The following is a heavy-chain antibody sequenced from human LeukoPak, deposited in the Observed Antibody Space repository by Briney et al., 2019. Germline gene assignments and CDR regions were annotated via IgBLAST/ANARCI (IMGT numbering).Heavy chain of an antibody. CDR1: GFTFSSYS. CDR3: VRDGGDKTAYYGDQFDL. D-gene: IGHD3-9*01. Sequence: PGGSLRLSCAASGFTFSSYSMNWVRQAPGKGLEWVIIISYDGSKKYSADSVRGRFTISRDNSKNTLYLQMNGLRPDDTGVYYCVRDGGDKTAYYGDQFDLWGLGTLVTVSS. V-gene: IGHV3-30*05. J-gene: IGHJ5*02. CDR2: ISYDGSKK.